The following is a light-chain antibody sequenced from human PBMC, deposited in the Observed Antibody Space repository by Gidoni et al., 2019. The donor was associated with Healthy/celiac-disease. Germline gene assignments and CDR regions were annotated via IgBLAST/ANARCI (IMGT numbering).Light chain of an antibody. V-gene: IGKV3-20*01. Sequence: EIVLTQSPGTLSLSPGERATLACRASQSVSSSYLAWYQQKHGQAPRLLIYGASSRATGIPDRFSGSGSGTDFTLTISRLEPEDFAVYYCQQYGSSPQTFXPXTKVDIK. CDR1: QSVSSSY. J-gene: IGKJ3*01. CDR2: GAS. CDR3: QQYGSSPQT.